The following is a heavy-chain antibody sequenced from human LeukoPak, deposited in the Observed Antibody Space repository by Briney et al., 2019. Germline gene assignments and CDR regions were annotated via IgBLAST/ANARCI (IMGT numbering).Heavy chain of an antibody. CDR3: ARERWHCRVNCYSVYYYALDV. V-gene: IGHV1-3*01. CDR2: INPGNGDT. J-gene: IGHJ6*02. CDR1: GYFFTNYA. Sequence: GASVKVSCKGSGYFFTNYAVHWVRQAPGQRLEWLGWINPGNGDTKYSQNFQGRVTVTSDTSAATAYVELNSLTSEDTAVYYCARERWHCRVNCYSVYYYALDVWGQGTTVTVSS. D-gene: IGHD2-15*01.